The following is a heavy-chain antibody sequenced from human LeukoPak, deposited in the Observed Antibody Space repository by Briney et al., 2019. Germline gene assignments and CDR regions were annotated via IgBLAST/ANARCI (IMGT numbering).Heavy chain of an antibody. D-gene: IGHD5-18*01. Sequence: SEALSLTCAVSGGSISSGGYSWSWIRQPPGKGLEWIGYIYHSGSTYYNPSLKSRVTISVDRSKNQFSLKLSSVTAADTAVYYCARGVGYSYGYNWFDPWGQGTLVTVSS. CDR2: IYHSGST. V-gene: IGHV4-30-2*01. J-gene: IGHJ5*02. CDR3: ARGVGYSYGYNWFDP. CDR1: GGSISSGGYS.